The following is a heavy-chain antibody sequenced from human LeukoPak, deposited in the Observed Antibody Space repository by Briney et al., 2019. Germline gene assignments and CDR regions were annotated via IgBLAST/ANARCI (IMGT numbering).Heavy chain of an antibody. CDR3: LIDRIDRAFDV. CDR2: VDPEDGET. Sequence: ASVKIACKASGYTFTDHYIHWVQQAPGKGPEWMGRVDPEDGETIYGEKFPGRITKHADTSTDTAYDELASVRADDTAVYYCLIDRIDRAFDVWGQGTSVTISS. CDR1: GYTFTDHY. V-gene: IGHV1-69-2*01. J-gene: IGHJ6*02.